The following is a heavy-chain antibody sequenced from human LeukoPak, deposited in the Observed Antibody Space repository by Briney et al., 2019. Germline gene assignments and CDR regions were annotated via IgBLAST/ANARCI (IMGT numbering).Heavy chain of an antibody. Sequence: SVKVSCKASGGTFSSYAIRWVRQAPGQGLEWMGRIIPILGIANYAQKFQGRVTITADKSTSTAYMELSSLRSEDTAVYYCAAGDSSGSYTDYWGQGTLVTVSS. V-gene: IGHV1-69*04. CDR1: GGTFSSYA. D-gene: IGHD1-26*01. J-gene: IGHJ4*02. CDR3: AAGDSSGSYTDY. CDR2: IIPILGIA.